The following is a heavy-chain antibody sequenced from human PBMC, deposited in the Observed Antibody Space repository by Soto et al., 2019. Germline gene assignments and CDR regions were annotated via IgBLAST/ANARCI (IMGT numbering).Heavy chain of an antibody. Sequence: AGGSLRLSCAASGFTFSSYWMSWVRQAPGKGLEWVANIKQDGSEKYYVDSVKGRFTISRDNAKNSLYLQMNSLRAEDTAVYYCASGILTGSYYYYGMDVWGQGTTVTVSS. V-gene: IGHV3-7*03. D-gene: IGHD3-9*01. CDR2: IKQDGSEK. CDR3: ASGILTGSYYYYGMDV. CDR1: GFTFSSYW. J-gene: IGHJ6*02.